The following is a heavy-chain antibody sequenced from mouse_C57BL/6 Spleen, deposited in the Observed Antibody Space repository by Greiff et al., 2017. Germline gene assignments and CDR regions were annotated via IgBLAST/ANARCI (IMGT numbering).Heavy chain of an antibody. D-gene: IGHD1-1*01. CDR1: GYTFTDYE. CDR2: IDPETGGT. J-gene: IGHJ3*01. Sequence: QVQLKQSGAELVRPGASVTLSCKASGYTFTDYEMHWVKQTPVHGLEWIGAIDPETGGTAYNQKFKGKAILTADKSSSTAYMELRSLTSEDSAVYYCTRAAYYYGSAYWGQGILVTVSA. V-gene: IGHV1-15*01. CDR3: TRAAYYYGSAY.